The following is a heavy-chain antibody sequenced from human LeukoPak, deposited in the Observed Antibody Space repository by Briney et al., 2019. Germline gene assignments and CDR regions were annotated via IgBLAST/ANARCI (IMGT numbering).Heavy chain of an antibody. V-gene: IGHV3-53*01. CDR3: ARARVPADMAIDY. CDR2: IYSDDTT. Sequence: PGGSLRLSCAASGFTVSSKYMSWVRQTPGKGLEWVAIIYSDDTTAYADSVKGRFTISRDNSKNTLYLQLNNLRAADTAVYYCARARVPADMAIDYWGQGALVTVSS. CDR1: GFTVSSKY. J-gene: IGHJ4*02. D-gene: IGHD2-2*01.